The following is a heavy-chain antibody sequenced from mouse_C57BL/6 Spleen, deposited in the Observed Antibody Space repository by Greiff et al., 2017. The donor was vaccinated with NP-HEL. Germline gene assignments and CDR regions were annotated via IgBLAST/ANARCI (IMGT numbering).Heavy chain of an antibody. CDR1: GFSLTSYG. J-gene: IGHJ2*01. V-gene: IGHV2-2*01. CDR2: IRSGGST. Sequence: QVQLQQSGPGLVQPSQSLSIPCTVSGFSLTSYGVHWVRQSLGKGLEWLGVIRSGGSTDYNAAFISRLSISKDNSKSQVFFKMNSLQADNTAIYYCARNEESFYYFDYWGQGTTLTVSS. CDR3: ARNEESFYYFDY.